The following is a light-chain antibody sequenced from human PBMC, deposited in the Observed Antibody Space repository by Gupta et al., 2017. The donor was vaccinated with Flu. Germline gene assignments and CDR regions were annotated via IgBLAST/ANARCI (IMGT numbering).Light chain of an antibody. CDR3: QQYYSTPYS. J-gene: IGKJ2*03. Sequence: DILMTPSPASLPSALGERATINCNSSQSVLYSSNNKNYLAWYQQKQGQPPNLLLYCASTPESGVPDRFSGSGSGTDFNTTISSLQAEDVAVYKCQQYYSTPYSFGQGTKLEIK. CDR1: QSVLYSSNNKNY. V-gene: IGKV4-1*01. CDR2: CAS.